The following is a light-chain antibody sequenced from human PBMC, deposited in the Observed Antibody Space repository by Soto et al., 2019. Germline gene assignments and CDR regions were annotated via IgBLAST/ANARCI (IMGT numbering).Light chain of an antibody. V-gene: IGKV1-5*03. Sequence: DIQMTQSPSTLSASVGDRVTITCRASQSISSWLAWYQQKPGKAPKLLIYKASSLESGVPSRFSGSRSGTEFTLTISSLQPEDFATYYCQQSYSTPPITFGQGTRLEIK. CDR1: QSISSW. CDR3: QQSYSTPPIT. CDR2: KAS. J-gene: IGKJ5*01.